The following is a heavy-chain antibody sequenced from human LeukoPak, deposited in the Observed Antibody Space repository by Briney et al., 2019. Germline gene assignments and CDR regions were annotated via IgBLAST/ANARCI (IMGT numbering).Heavy chain of an antibody. CDR3: AREGKGGFDY. CDR1: VFTFTNYW. D-gene: IGHD3-16*01. Sequence: GGSLRLSCAASVFTFTNYWMSWVRQAPGKGLEWVANIKQDGSEKSYVDSVKGRFTISRDNANNSLYLQMNSLRAEDTAIFYCAREGKGGFDYWGQGTLVTVSS. J-gene: IGHJ4*02. CDR2: IKQDGSEK. V-gene: IGHV3-7*01.